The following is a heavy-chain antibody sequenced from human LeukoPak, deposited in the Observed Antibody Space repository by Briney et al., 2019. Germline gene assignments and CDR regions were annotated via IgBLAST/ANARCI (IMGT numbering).Heavy chain of an antibody. CDR1: GGSISSSSYY. D-gene: IGHD3-22*01. J-gene: IGHJ4*02. V-gene: IGHV4-39*02. Sequence: SETLSLTCTVSGGSISSSSYYWGWIRQPPGKGLEWIGSIYYSGSTYYNPSLKSRVTISVDTSKNQFSLKLSSVTAADTAVYYCAREVEGSGYLYYFDYWGQGTLVTVSS. CDR2: IYYSGST. CDR3: AREVEGSGYLYYFDY.